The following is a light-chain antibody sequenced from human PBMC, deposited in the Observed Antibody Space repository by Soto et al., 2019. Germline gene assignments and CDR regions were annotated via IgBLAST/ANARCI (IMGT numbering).Light chain of an antibody. CDR3: QSYDATNQV. Sequence: NFMLTQPHSVTESPGKTVIISCTRSSGSIASNYVQWYQQRPVSSPTTVIYEDNQRPSGVPDRFSGSIDSSSNSASLTIAGLETYDEADSFCQSYDATNQVFGGGTKLTVL. CDR1: SGSIASNY. CDR2: EDN. V-gene: IGLV6-57*01. J-gene: IGLJ3*02.